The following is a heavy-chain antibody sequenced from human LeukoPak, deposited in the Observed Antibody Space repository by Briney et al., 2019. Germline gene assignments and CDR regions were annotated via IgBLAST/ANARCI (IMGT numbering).Heavy chain of an antibody. CDR2: IYYSGST. Sequence: SGTLSLTCTVSGGSISSYYWSWIRQPPGKGLEWIGYIYYSGSTNYNPSLKSRVTISVDTSKNQFSLKLSSVTAADTAVYYCARDARIAKGDDYYYGMDVWGQGTTVTVSS. CDR1: GGSISSYY. CDR3: ARDARIAKGDDYYYGMDV. D-gene: IGHD2-15*01. V-gene: IGHV4-59*01. J-gene: IGHJ6*02.